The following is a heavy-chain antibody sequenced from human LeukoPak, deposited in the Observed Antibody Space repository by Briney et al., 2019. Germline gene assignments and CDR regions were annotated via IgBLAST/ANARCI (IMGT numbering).Heavy chain of an antibody. D-gene: IGHD3-9*01. Sequence: GGSLRLSCAASGFTFSSYGMHWVRQAPGKGLGWVAVIWYDGSNKYYADSVKGRFTISRDNSKNTLYLQMNSLRAEDTAVYYCARAASRWYYDTLGYFDYWGQGTLVTVSS. J-gene: IGHJ4*02. V-gene: IGHV3-33*01. CDR3: ARAASRWYYDTLGYFDY. CDR2: IWYDGSNK. CDR1: GFTFSSYG.